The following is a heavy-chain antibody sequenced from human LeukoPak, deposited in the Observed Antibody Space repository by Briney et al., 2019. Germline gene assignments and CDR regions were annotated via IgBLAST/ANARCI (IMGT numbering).Heavy chain of an antibody. CDR1: GFTFSSYA. J-gene: IGHJ4*02. Sequence: GGSLRLSCAASGFTFSSYAMSWVRQAPGKGLEWVSAISGSGGSTYYADSVKGRFTISRDNSKNTLYLQMNSLRAEDTAVYYCAKAPSRLLAAGTDYWGQGTLVIVSS. CDR3: AKAPSRLLAAGTDY. CDR2: ISGSGGST. V-gene: IGHV3-23*01. D-gene: IGHD6-13*01.